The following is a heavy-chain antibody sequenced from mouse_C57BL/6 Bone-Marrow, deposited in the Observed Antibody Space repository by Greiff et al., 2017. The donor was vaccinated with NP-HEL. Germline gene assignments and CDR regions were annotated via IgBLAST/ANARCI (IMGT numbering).Heavy chain of an antibody. CDR1: GYTFTSYW. CDR3: ALITTVVYFDY. Sequence: QVQLQQPGAELVRPGSSVKLSCKASGYTFTSYWMHWVKQRPIQGLEWIGNIDPSDSETHYNQKFKDKATLTVDKSSSTAYMQLSSLTSEDSAVYYCALITTVVYFDYWGQGTTLTVSS. J-gene: IGHJ2*01. V-gene: IGHV1-52*01. D-gene: IGHD1-1*01. CDR2: IDPSDSET.